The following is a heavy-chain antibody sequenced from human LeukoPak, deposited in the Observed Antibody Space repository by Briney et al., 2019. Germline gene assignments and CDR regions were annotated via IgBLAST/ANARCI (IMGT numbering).Heavy chain of an antibody. CDR1: GGSISSGDYY. Sequence: SETLSLTCTVSGGSISSGDYYWSWIRQPPGKGLEWIGYIYYSGSTYYNPSLKSRVTISVDTSKNQFSLKLNSVTAADTAVYYCARGPGVTQTAFDIWGQGTMVTVSS. J-gene: IGHJ3*02. D-gene: IGHD2-21*02. V-gene: IGHV4-30-4*01. CDR2: IYYSGST. CDR3: ARGPGVTQTAFDI.